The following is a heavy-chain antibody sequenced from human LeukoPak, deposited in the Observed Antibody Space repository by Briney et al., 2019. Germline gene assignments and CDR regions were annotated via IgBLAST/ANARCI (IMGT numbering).Heavy chain of an antibody. J-gene: IGHJ4*02. V-gene: IGHV4-4*07. CDR1: GGSISNYH. CDR2: IYNRGNT. D-gene: IGHD2-15*01. Sequence: SETLSLTCTVSGGSISNYHWSWIRQPAGKGLEWIGRIYNRGNTNYNASLQSRVTMSVDTSRNQFSLKLTSVTAADTAVYYCARYGGSGDTRGYFDYWGQGTLVTVSS. CDR3: ARYGGSGDTRGYFDY.